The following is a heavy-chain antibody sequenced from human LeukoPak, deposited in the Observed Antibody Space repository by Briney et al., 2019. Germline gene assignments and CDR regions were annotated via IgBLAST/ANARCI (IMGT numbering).Heavy chain of an antibody. CDR1: GFTFSSYG. Sequence: GGSLRLSCAASGFTFSSYGMHWVRQAPGKGLEWVAVIWYDGSNKYYADSVKGRFTISRDNSKNTLYLQMNSLRAEDTAVYYCARDRERYSSSWYYFDYWGQGTLVTVSS. CDR3: ARDRERYSSSWYYFDY. CDR2: IWYDGSNK. V-gene: IGHV3-33*01. J-gene: IGHJ4*02. D-gene: IGHD6-13*01.